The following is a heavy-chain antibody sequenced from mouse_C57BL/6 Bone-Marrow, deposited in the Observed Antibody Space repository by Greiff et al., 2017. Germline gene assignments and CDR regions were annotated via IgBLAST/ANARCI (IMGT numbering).Heavy chain of an antibody. Sequence: EVKLLESGGGLVKPGGSLKLSCAASGFTFSSYAMPWVRQTPEKRLEWVATISDGGSSTYYPDNVKGRFTISRDNAKNNPYLQMSHLRSEDTAMYDCESINWEEGCFDYWGQGTTLTVSS. D-gene: IGHD4-1*01. CDR3: ESINWEEGCFDY. CDR1: GFTFSSYA. J-gene: IGHJ2*01. V-gene: IGHV5-4*03. CDR2: ISDGGSST.